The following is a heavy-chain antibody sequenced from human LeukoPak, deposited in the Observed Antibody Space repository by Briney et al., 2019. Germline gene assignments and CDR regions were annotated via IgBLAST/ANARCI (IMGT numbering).Heavy chain of an antibody. CDR1: GGSISSSW. CDR3: TCHSGWSGPSG. CDR2: IFHSGST. D-gene: IGHD6-19*01. V-gene: IGHV4-4*02. J-gene: IGHJ4*02. Sequence: SETLSLTCAVSGGSISSSWWSWVRQPPGKGLEWIGEIFHSGSTNYNPSLKSRVTISVDKSKNHFSLELTSVTAADTAVYYCTCHSGWSGPSGWGQGTLVIVPS.